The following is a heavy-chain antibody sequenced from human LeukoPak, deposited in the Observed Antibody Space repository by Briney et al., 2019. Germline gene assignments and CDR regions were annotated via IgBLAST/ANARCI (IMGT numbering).Heavy chain of an antibody. V-gene: IGHV1-18*01. J-gene: IGHJ4*02. CDR2: ICAYNGNT. Sequence: ASVQVSCMASRYTYSSNGISGVRQAPGQGVDWMGWICAYNGNTNYAQNFQGRVTMTTDTYTSTAYMELRTLRSDDTAVYYCAKDHQYDFDYWGQGTLVTVSS. CDR3: AKDHQYDFDY. D-gene: IGHD2-8*01. CDR1: RYTYSSNG.